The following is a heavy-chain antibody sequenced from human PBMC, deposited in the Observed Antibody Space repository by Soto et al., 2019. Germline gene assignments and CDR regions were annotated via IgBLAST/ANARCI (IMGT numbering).Heavy chain of an antibody. Sequence: HGGSPRLCCAACGFTVCSYAMSGVRQAPGKGLEWVSAISGSGASTYYADSVKGRFTISRDNSKNTLYLQMNSLRAEDTAVYYCAHFDWFIDYWGQGTLVTGSS. CDR3: AHFDWFIDY. D-gene: IGHD3-9*01. CDR2: ISGSGAST. V-gene: IGHV3-23*01. CDR1: GFTVCSYA. J-gene: IGHJ4*02.